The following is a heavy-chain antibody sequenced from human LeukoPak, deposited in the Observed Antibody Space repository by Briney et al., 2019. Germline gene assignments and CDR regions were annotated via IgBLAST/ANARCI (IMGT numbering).Heavy chain of an antibody. CDR2: ISFDGTNK. CDR1: GXTFSHYA. J-gene: IGHJ4*02. CDR3: AKGGYYERPWYFDY. Sequence: PGGSLRLSCAASGXTFSHYAVHWVRQAPGKGLEWVAVISFDGTNKFYEDSVKGRFTISRDNSKNALYLQMNSLRAEDTAVYYCAKGGYYERPWYFDYWGQGTLVTVSS. D-gene: IGHD3-22*01. V-gene: IGHV3-30*18.